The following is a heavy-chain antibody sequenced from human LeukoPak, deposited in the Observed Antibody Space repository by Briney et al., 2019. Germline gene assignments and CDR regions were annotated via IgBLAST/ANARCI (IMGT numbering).Heavy chain of an antibody. V-gene: IGHV3-21*01. J-gene: IGHJ3*02. CDR2: ISSSSSYI. CDR1: GFTFRSYS. D-gene: IGHD3-22*01. CDR3: ARPSADDSSAKGAFDI. Sequence: GGSLRLSCAASGFTFRSYSMNWVRQAPGKGLEWVSFISSSSSYIYYADSVKGRFTISRDNAKNSLYLQMNSLRAEDTAVYYCARPSADDSSAKGAFDIWGQGTMVTVSS.